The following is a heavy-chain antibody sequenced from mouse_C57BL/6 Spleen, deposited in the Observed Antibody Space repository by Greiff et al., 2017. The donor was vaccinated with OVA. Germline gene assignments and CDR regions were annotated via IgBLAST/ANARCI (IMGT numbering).Heavy chain of an antibody. V-gene: IGHV1-50*01. CDR3: ARGDYGMGFDY. CDR2: IDPSDSYT. D-gene: IGHD1-1*01. CDR1: GYTFTSYW. Sequence: QVQLQQPGAELVKPGASVKLSCKASGYTFTSYWMQWVKQRPGQGLEWIGEIDPSDSYTNYNQKFKGKATLTVDTSSSTAYMQLSSLTSEDSAVYYCARGDYGMGFDYWGQGTTLTVSS. J-gene: IGHJ2*01.